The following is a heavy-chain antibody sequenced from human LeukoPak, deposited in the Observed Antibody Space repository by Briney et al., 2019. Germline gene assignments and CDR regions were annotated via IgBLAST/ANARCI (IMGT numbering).Heavy chain of an antibody. CDR2: IWYDGSNK. CDR1: GFTFSSYG. Sequence: GGSLRLSCAASGFTFSSYGMHWVRQAPGKGLEWAAVIWYDGSNKYYADSVKGRFTISRDNSKNTLYLQMNSLRAEDTAVYYCARDLSPYYYGSGSYYIDYWGQGTLVTVSS. V-gene: IGHV3-33*01. J-gene: IGHJ4*02. CDR3: ARDLSPYYYGSGSYYIDY. D-gene: IGHD3-10*01.